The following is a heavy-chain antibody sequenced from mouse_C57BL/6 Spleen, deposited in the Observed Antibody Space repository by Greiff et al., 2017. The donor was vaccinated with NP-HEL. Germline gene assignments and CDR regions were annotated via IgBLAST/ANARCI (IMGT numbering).Heavy chain of an antibody. J-gene: IGHJ1*03. CDR2: IWSGGST. D-gene: IGHD1-1*01. CDR1: GFSLTSYG. CDR3: ARPGSSSYWYFDV. Sequence: VKLVESGPGLVQPSQSLSITCTVSGFSLTSYGVHWVRQSPGKGLEWLGVIWSGGSTDYNAAFISRLSISKDNSKSQVFFKMNSLQADDTAIYYCARPGSSSYWYFDVWGTGTTVTVSS. V-gene: IGHV2-2*01.